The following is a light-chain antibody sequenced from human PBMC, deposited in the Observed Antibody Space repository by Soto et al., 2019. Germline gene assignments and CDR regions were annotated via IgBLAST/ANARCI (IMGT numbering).Light chain of an antibody. CDR1: SRDVGGYNY. J-gene: IGLJ2*01. Sequence: QSALTQPGSVSGSPGQSITISCTGTSRDVGGYNYVSWHQQHPGKAPKVIITEVSNRPSGVSNRFSGSKSGNTASLTISGLQAEDEADYYCSSYISSSTFVVFGGGTKLTVL. CDR2: EVS. CDR3: SSYISSSTFVV. V-gene: IGLV2-14*01.